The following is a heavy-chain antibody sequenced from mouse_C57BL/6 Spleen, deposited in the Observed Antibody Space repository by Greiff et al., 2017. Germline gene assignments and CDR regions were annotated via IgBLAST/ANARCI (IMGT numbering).Heavy chain of an antibody. V-gene: IGHV5-17*01. J-gene: IGHJ4*01. CDR1: GFTFSDYG. D-gene: IGHD1-1*01. CDR2: ISSGSSTI. CDR3: ARPSTTVAGFYYYAMDY. Sequence: EVKLVESGGGLVKPGGSLKLSCAASGFTFSDYGMHWVRLAPEKGLEWVAYISSGSSTIYYADTVKGRFTISRDNAKNTLFLQMTSLRSEDTAMYYCARPSTTVAGFYYYAMDYWGQGTSVTVSS.